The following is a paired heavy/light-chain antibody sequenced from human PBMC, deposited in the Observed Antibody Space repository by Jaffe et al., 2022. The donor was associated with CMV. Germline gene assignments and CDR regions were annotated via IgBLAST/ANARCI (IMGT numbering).Light chain of an antibody. CDR3: QSYDSSNLWV. CDR2: EDN. V-gene: IGLV6-57*04. CDR1: SGSIASNY. J-gene: IGLJ3*02. Sequence: NFMLTQPHSVSESPGKTVTISCTRSSGSIASNYVQWYQQRPGSAPTTVIYEDNQRPSGVPDRFSGSIDSSSNSASLTISGLKTEDEADYYCQSYDSSNLWVFGGGTKLTVL.
Heavy chain of an antibody. J-gene: IGHJ6*02. V-gene: IGHV1-18*01. CDR1: GYTFTSYG. D-gene: IGHD3-10*01. Sequence: QVQLVQSGAEVKKPGASVKVSCKASGYTFTSYGISWVRQAPGQGLEWMGWISAYNGNTNYAQKLQGRVTMTTDTSTSTAYMELRSLRSDDTAVYYCARVYYGSGSYYNVYYYYYYGMDVWGQGTTVTVSS. CDR3: ARVYYGSGSYYNVYYYYYYGMDV. CDR2: ISAYNGNT.